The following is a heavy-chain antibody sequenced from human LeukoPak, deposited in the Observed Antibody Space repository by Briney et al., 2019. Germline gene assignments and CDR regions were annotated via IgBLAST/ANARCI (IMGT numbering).Heavy chain of an antibody. CDR3: ARLRGMGAPGGVDY. Sequence: PSETLSLTCTVSGGSISSGSYYWGWIRQPPGKGLEWIGSIYYSGSTYYNPSLKSRVTISVDTSKNQFSLKLSSVTAADTAVYYCARLRGMGAPGGVDYWGQGTLVTVSS. CDR1: GGSISSGSYY. V-gene: IGHV4-39*01. CDR2: IYYSGST. J-gene: IGHJ4*02. D-gene: IGHD1-26*01.